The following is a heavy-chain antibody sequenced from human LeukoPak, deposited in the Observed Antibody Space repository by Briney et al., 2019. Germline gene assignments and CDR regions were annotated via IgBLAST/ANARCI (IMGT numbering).Heavy chain of an antibody. Sequence: PGGSLRLSCAASGFTFSSYWMSWVRQAPGKGLEWVANIKQDGSEKYYVDSVKGRFTISRDNAKNSLYLQMNSLRAEDTAVYYCARVLYGSGSYWGNYFDYWGQGTLVTVSS. D-gene: IGHD3-10*01. CDR3: ARVLYGSGSYWGNYFDY. CDR2: IKQDGSEK. V-gene: IGHV3-7*01. J-gene: IGHJ4*02. CDR1: GFTFSSYW.